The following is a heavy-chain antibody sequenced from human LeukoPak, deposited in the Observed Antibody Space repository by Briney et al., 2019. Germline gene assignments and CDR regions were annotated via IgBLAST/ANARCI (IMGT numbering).Heavy chain of an antibody. CDR2: ISWNGAGT. D-gene: IGHD7-27*01. Sequence: GGSLRLSCAATGFIFEDYGMAWIRQAPGKGLEWVSGISWNGAGTDYADSVKGRFTISRGDAKNSLYLQMNSLRAEDTALYYCARDKWGPDYWGQGTLVTVSS. J-gene: IGHJ4*02. CDR3: ARDKWGPDY. V-gene: IGHV3-20*04. CDR1: GFIFEDYG.